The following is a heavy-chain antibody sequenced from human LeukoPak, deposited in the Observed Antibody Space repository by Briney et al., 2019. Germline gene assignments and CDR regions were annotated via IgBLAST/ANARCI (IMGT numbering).Heavy chain of an antibody. D-gene: IGHD3-3*01. Sequence: SETLSLTCTVSGGSISSSSYYWGWIRQPPGKGLEWIGSIYYSGSTYYNPSLKSRVTISVDTSKNQFSLKLSSVTPADKRINFCARLLSSENWAAPWAQEPLFTVSS. CDR2: IYYSGST. J-gene: IGHJ5*02. CDR3: ARLLSSENWAAP. V-gene: IGHV4-39*01. CDR1: GGSISSSSYY.